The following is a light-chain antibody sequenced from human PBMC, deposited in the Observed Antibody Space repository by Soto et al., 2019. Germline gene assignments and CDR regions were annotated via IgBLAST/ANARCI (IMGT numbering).Light chain of an antibody. CDR3: SSFTSSISYG. CDR2: DIS. CDR1: SSDCGIYNS. Sequence: QSVLTQTASVSGSPGQSITISCTGTSSDCGIYNSISWYQQYPGKAPKLLIHDISNQPSGVSNRFSGSKSGNTASLTISGLQADDEADYYCSSFTSSISYGFGSGTKVTVL. V-gene: IGLV2-14*01. J-gene: IGLJ1*01.